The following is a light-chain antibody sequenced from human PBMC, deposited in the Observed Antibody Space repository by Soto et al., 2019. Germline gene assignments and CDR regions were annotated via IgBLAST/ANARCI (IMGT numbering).Light chain of an antibody. CDR2: DVS. CDR1: SSDVGGYNY. J-gene: IGLJ1*01. CDR3: SSYRSSSTYV. Sequence: QSALTQPASVSGSPGQSITISCTGTSSDVGGYNYVSWYQQYPGKAPKLMIYDVSNRPSGVSNRFSGSKSGNTASLTISGLQAEDEADYYCSSYRSSSTYVFGTGTKVTDL. V-gene: IGLV2-14*01.